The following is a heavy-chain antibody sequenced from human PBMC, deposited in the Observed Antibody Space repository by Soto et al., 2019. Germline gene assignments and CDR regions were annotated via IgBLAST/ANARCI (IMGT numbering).Heavy chain of an antibody. CDR3: ARGLHCTNGVCHPFDY. V-gene: IGHV1-8*01. D-gene: IGHD2-8*01. CDR1: GYTFTSYD. CDR2: MNPNSGNT. Sequence: QVPLVQSGAEVKKPGASVKVSCKASGYTFTSYDINWVRQATGQGLEWMGWMNPNSGNTGYAQKFQGRVTMTRNTSISTAYMELSSLRSEDTAVYYCARGLHCTNGVCHPFDYWGQGTLVTVSS. J-gene: IGHJ4*02.